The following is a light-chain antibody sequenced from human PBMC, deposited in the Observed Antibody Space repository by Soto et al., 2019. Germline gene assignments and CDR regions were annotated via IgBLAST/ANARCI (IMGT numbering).Light chain of an antibody. V-gene: IGLV2-18*01. CDR3: SLYTSENTYV. CDR1: SIDFVTYNR. Sequence: QSALTQPPSVSGSPGQSVTISCTGTSIDFVTYNRFSWYQQPPGTAPKLIIYEARNRPSGVPDCFSGSKSANTPSLTISGVQDAADSDYYCSLYTSENTYVFGTGTKLTVL. CDR2: EAR. J-gene: IGLJ1*01.